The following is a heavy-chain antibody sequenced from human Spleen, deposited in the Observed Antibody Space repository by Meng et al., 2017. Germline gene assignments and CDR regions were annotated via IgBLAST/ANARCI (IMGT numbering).Heavy chain of an antibody. D-gene: IGHD3-10*01. Sequence: HVAVRRAGPGLVETSGTVCLTCIVSGGSSSSNNWWSWVRQPPGKGLEWIGEIYQTGSTNYNPSLKSRVTISADKSRNQFSLKLSSLSTADTAVYYCARRRTSGSYYSFQSIYFDYWGQGALVTVSS. CDR3: ARRRTSGSYYSFQSIYFDY. CDR1: GGSSSSNNW. J-gene: IGHJ4*02. V-gene: IGHV4-4*02. CDR2: IYQTGST.